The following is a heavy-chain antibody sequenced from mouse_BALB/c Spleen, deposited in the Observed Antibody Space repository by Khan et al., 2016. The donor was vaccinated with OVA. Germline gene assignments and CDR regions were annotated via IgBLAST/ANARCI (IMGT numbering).Heavy chain of an antibody. CDR2: INTYTGEP. CDR3: ARGHWYFDV. CDR1: GYTFTNYA. V-gene: IGHV9-3-1*01. J-gene: IGHJ1*01. Sequence: QIQLVQSGPELKKPGETVKISCKASGYTFTNYAVNWVRQAPGKGFKWMGWINTYTGEPTYADDFQGRFAFSLETFASAAYLQINNLKNEDTATYFCARGHWYFDVWGAGTTVTVSS.